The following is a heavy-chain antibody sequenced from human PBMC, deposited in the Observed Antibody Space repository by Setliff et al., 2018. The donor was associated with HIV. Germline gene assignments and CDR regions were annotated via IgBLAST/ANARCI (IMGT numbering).Heavy chain of an antibody. J-gene: IGHJ6*03. D-gene: IGHD3-10*01. CDR3: ATLAGDYYYSGRGYYFMDV. CDR1: GYTFTSYY. CDR2: INPSDGST. Sequence: ASVKVSCKASGYTFTSYYMHWVRQAPGQGLVWMGIINPSDGSTSYAQKFQGRVTMTTDTSTTTAYMELRSLRSDDTAVYYCATLAGDYYYSGRGYYFMDVWGKGTTVTVSS. V-gene: IGHV1-46*01.